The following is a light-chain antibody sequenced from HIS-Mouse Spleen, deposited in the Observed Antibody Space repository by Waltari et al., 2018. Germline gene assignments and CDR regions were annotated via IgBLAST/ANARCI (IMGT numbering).Light chain of an antibody. J-gene: IGLJ2*01. CDR1: SSDVGGYNY. V-gene: IGLV2-11*02. CDR3: CSYAGSYTFV. CDR2: DVS. Sequence: QSALTQPRSVSGSPGLSVTISCTGTSSDVGGYNYVSWYQQHPGKAPKLMVYDVSKRPSGVPDRFSASNSGNTASLTLSGLQAEDEAEYYCCSYAGSYTFVFGGGTKLTVL.